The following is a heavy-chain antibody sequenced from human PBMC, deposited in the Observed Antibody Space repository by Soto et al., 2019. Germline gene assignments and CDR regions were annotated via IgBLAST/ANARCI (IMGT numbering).Heavy chain of an antibody. D-gene: IGHD5-12*01. CDR2: INPSGGST. Sequence: QVQLVQSGAEVKKPGASVKVSCKASGYTFTSYYMHWVRQAPGQGLEWLGIINPSGGSTSYAQKFQVIVPMTMDTSVSTVYRELSSLRSEDTAVYYCAREGRDGGYGGLYYGMDVWGQGTTVTVSS. J-gene: IGHJ6*02. CDR3: AREGRDGGYGGLYYGMDV. CDR1: GYTFTSYY. V-gene: IGHV1-46*01.